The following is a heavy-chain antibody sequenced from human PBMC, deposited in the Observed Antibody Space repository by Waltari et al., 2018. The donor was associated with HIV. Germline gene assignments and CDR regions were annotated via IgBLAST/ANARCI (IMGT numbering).Heavy chain of an antibody. CDR3: AKEWSGNLGY. Sequence: EVQLLESGGGLVQPGGSLRLSCAALALTFSRYARDWVRQAPGKGLEWVSAISGSGGSTYYADSVKGRFTISRDNSKNTLYLQMNSLRAEDTAVYYCAKEWSGNLGYWGQGTLVTVSS. V-gene: IGHV3-23*01. CDR2: ISGSGGST. CDR1: ALTFSRYA. J-gene: IGHJ4*02. D-gene: IGHD6-25*01.